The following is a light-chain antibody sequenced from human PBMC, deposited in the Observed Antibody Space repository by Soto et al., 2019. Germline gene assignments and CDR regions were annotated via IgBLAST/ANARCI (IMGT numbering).Light chain of an antibody. CDR3: QQSYINPRT. Sequence: DIQMTQSPSSLSASVGDRVTITCRASQSISSYLNWYQQKPGKAPNLLIFDASSLQSGVPSRFSGSGSGTDFTLTISSLQPEDFATYYCQQSYINPRTFGHGTKVEIK. V-gene: IGKV1-39*01. CDR2: DAS. CDR1: QSISSY. J-gene: IGKJ1*01.